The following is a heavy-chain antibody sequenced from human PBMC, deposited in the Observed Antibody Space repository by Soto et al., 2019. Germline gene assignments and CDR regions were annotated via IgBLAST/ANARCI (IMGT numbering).Heavy chain of an antibody. Sequence: GESLKISCKGSGYSFTSYWISWVRQMPGKGLEWMGRIDPSDSYTNYSPSFQGHVTIPADKSISTAYLQWSSLKASDTAMYYCASRSSGPFDYWGQGTLVTVSS. V-gene: IGHV5-10-1*01. CDR1: GYSFTSYW. D-gene: IGHD6-19*01. CDR2: IDPSDSYT. J-gene: IGHJ4*02. CDR3: ASRSSGPFDY.